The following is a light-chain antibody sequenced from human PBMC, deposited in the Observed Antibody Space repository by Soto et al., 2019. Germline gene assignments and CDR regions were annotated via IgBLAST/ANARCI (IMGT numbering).Light chain of an antibody. V-gene: IGKV3-11*01. CDR2: DSS. CDR3: QQRSSGVT. J-gene: IGKJ4*01. Sequence: EIVLTQSPATLSLSPAERATLSCRASQSVSSYLAWYQQKPGQAPRLLIYDSSNRATGIPGRFSGSGSGTDFTLTISSLEPEDFAVYYCQQRSSGVTFGGATKVEI. CDR1: QSVSSY.